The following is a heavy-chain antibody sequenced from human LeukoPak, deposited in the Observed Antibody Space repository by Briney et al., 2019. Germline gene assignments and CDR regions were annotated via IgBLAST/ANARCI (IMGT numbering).Heavy chain of an antibody. D-gene: IGHD3-9*01. V-gene: IGHV3-30-3*01. CDR3: ARDRSYDILTGYPTRGYYYYGMDV. CDR2: ISYDGSNK. CDR1: GFTFSSYA. Sequence: GGSLRLSCAASGFTFSSYAMHWVRQAPGKGLEWVAVISYDGSNKYYADSVKGRFTISRDNSKNTLYLQMNSLRAEDTAVYYCARDRSYDILTGYPTRGYYYYGMDVWGQGTTVTVSS. J-gene: IGHJ6*02.